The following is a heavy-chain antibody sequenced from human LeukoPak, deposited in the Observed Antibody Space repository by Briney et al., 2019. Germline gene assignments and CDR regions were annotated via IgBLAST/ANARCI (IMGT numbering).Heavy chain of an antibody. D-gene: IGHD1-26*01. Sequence: GGSLRLSCAASGFIFRNYWMTWVRQAPGKGLEWVANIKGDGSKKNCVDSLKGRFIISRDNAKNSLYLQMNSLRAEDTAVYYCARDPRGAAQDYWGQGTLVTVSS. V-gene: IGHV3-7*01. J-gene: IGHJ4*02. CDR1: GFIFRNYW. CDR2: IKGDGSKK. CDR3: ARDPRGAAQDY.